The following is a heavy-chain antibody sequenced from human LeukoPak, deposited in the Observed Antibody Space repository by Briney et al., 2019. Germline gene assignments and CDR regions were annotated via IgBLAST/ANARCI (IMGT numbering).Heavy chain of an antibody. Sequence: SETLSLTCTVSGGSVSSGTYYWYWIRRPPGKGLEWIGYIHYSGSTNYNPSLKTRVTISVDTSKNQFSLKLSSVTAADTAVYYCARIFGSGPGEYTWFDPWGQGTLVTVSS. CDR3: ARIFGSGPGEYTWFDP. CDR1: GGSVSSGTYY. J-gene: IGHJ5*02. CDR2: IHYSGST. D-gene: IGHD3-10*01. V-gene: IGHV4-61*01.